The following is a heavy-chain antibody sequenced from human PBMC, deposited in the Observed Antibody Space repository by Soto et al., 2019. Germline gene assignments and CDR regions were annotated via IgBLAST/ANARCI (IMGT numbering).Heavy chain of an antibody. CDR2: ISGSGGST. CDR3: AHPRGYGVFDAYDF. V-gene: IGHV3-23*01. Sequence: GGSLRLSCAASGFTFSTYAMSWVRQAPGKGLEWVSAISGSGGSTYNADAVKGRFTISRDNSMKTLYLQMNSLRIEDTAVYYCAHPRGYGVFDAYDFWGQGTMVT. CDR1: GFTFSTYA. J-gene: IGHJ3*01. D-gene: IGHD4-17*01.